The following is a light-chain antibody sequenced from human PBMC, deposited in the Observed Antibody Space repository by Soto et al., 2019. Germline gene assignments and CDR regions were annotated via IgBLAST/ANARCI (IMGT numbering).Light chain of an antibody. J-gene: IGKJ4*01. CDR1: QSVSSSY. CDR2: GAS. CDR3: KQYGSSPIT. Sequence: IGLTLSPGTFSLSTGERATLSCRASQSVSSSYLAWYQQKPGQAPRLLIYGASSRATGIPDRFSGSGSGTDFTLTISRLEPEEFAVYYCKQYGSSPITFGGGTKVDIK. V-gene: IGKV3-20*01.